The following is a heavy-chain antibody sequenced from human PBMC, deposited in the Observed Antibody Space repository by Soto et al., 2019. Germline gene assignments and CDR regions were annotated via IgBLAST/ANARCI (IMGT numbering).Heavy chain of an antibody. CDR1: GGTFSSYA. J-gene: IGHJ6*02. Sequence: QVQLVQSGAEVKKPGSSVKVSCKASGGTFSSYAISWVRQAPGQGLEWMGGIIPIFGTANYAQKFQGRVTITADESTSTAYMELSSLRSEDTAVYYCARVTENQPGIAXXXTGLGGMDVWGQGTTVTVSS. CDR3: ARVTENQPGIAXXXTGLGGMDV. V-gene: IGHV1-69*12. D-gene: IGHD6-13*01. CDR2: IIPIFGTA.